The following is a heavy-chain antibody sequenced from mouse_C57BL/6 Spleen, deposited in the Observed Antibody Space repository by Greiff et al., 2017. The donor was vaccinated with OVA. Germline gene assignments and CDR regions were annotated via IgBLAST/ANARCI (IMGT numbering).Heavy chain of an antibody. V-gene: IGHV1-64*01. CDR3: ARAITTVVATEGYYFDY. J-gene: IGHJ2*01. D-gene: IGHD1-1*01. CDR2: IHPNSGST. CDR1: GYTFTSYW. Sequence: VQLQQPGAELVKPGASVKLSCKASGYTFTSYWMHWVKQRPGQGLEWIGMIHPNSGSTNYNEKFKSKATLTVDKSSSTAYMQLSSLTSEDSAVYYCARAITTVVATEGYYFDYWGQGTTLTVSS.